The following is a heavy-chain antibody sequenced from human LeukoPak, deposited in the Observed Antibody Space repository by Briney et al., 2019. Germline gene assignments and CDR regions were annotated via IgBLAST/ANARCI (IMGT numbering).Heavy chain of an antibody. D-gene: IGHD4-17*01. CDR1: GFTFSTYW. CDR2: IKEDGSEK. CDR3: AKDYGDYGAFDI. J-gene: IGHJ3*02. Sequence: PGGSLRLSCAASGFTFSTYWMAWIRQAPGKGLEWVANIKEDGSEKYYVDSVRGRFTISRDNAKNSLYLQMNSLRAEDTALYYCAKDYGDYGAFDIWGQGTMVTVSS. V-gene: IGHV3-7*03.